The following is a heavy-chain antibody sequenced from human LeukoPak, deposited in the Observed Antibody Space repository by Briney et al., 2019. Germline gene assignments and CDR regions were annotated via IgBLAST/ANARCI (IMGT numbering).Heavy chain of an antibody. J-gene: IGHJ4*02. CDR3: AKKLLWFGGGDFFDY. D-gene: IGHD3-10*01. CDR2: ISVSGGNT. CDR1: GFTFSSYS. Sequence: GGSLRLSCAASGFTFSSYSMNWVRQAPGKGLEWVSAISVSGGNTYYADSVKGRFTISRDNSKNTLYLQMNSLRAEDTAVYYCAKKLLWFGGGDFFDYWGQGTLVTVSS. V-gene: IGHV3-23*01.